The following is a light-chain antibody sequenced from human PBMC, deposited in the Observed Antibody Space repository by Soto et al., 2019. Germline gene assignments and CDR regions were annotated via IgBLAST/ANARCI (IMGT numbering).Light chain of an antibody. Sequence: QSALTQPASVSGSPGQSITISCTGTSSDVGGHHYVSWYQQHPGKAPKVIIYEVSDRPSGVSHRFSGSKSGNTASLTISGLQAEDEADYYCSSFSSSSTLYVFGTGTKVHRP. CDR2: EVS. CDR1: SSDVGGHHY. J-gene: IGLJ1*01. V-gene: IGLV2-14*01. CDR3: SSFSSSSTLYV.